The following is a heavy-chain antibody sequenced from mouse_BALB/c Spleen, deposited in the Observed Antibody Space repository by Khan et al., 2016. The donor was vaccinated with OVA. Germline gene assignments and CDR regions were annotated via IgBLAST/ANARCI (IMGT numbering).Heavy chain of an antibody. CDR2: IIPRTGST. J-gene: IGHJ4*01. V-gene: IGHV1-9*01. Sequence: QVQLQQSGAELMKPGASVKISCKATGYTFSSYWIEWVKQRPGHGLEWIGEIIPRTGSTDYNEKFKGKATFTADTSSNTAYMQLSSLTSEDSAVYDCSRKGMIYYGNCIYAMDYWRQGTSVTVSS. CDR1: GYTFSSYW. D-gene: IGHD2-1*01. CDR3: SRKGMIYYGNCIYAMDY.